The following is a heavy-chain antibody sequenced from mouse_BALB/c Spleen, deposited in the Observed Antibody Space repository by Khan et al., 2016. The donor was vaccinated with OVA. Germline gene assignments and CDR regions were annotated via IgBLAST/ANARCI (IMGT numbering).Heavy chain of an antibody. CDR3: ARFDGSRAFDC. Sequence: EVKLLESGPDLVKPSQSLSLTCTDTGSSITSAYSWHWVRQFPGNKLEWMGYIHSSGVTNYNPSLKSRVSISRDTSKNQFFLQLNSVTTEDTATYYCARFDGSRAFDCWGQGSTLTVSA. J-gene: IGHJ2*01. CDR1: GSSITSAYS. CDR2: IHSSGVT. V-gene: IGHV3-1*02. D-gene: IGHD1-1*01.